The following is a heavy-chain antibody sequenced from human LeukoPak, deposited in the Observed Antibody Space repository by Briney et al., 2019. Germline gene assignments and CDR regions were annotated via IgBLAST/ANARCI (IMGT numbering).Heavy chain of an antibody. CDR1: GFTFSGYG. J-gene: IGHJ4*02. V-gene: IGHV3-30*02. Sequence: GGSLRLSCAASGFTFSGYGMHWVRQAPGKGLEWVAFIRYDGNEKDYVDSVKGRFTISRDNSKNTLYLQMNSLRTEDTAVYYCAKGVGGPLDYWGRGTLVTVSS. CDR3: AKGVGGPLDY. CDR2: IRYDGNEK. D-gene: IGHD3-10*01.